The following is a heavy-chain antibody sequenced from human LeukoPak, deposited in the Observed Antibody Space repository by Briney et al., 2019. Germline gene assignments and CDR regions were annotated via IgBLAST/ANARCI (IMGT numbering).Heavy chain of an antibody. D-gene: IGHD2-21*01. CDR1: GCTCTTNG. Sequence: ASVKVSCKASGCTCTTNGISGGRRAPAEGLEWMGWISAYRSNTIDAQKLQGRATMSTNTATTTAYMELRSQRSDDTAAYYCARDRDYSPDYWGQGTVVTVSS. CDR2: ISAYRSNT. V-gene: IGHV1-18*01. CDR3: ARDRDYSPDY. J-gene: IGHJ4*02.